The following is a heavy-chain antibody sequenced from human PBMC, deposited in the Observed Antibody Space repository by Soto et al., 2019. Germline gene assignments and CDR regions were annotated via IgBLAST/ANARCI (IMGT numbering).Heavy chain of an antibody. CDR3: ARQPHYDILTGYPPIDY. Sequence: ASVKGSWQASGGTLTSYSINWGRQAPGQGLEWMGGIIPIFGTADYAQKFQGRVTITADESTSTAYMELSSLRSDDTAVYYCARQPHYDILTGYPPIDYWGQGTLVTVSS. D-gene: IGHD3-9*01. CDR2: IIPIFGTA. CDR1: GGTLTSYS. J-gene: IGHJ4*02. V-gene: IGHV1-69*13.